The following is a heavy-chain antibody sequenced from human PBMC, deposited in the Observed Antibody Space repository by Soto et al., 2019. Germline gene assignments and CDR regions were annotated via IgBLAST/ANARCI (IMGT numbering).Heavy chain of an antibody. J-gene: IGHJ5*02. Sequence: PSETLSLTCTVSGGSISDDTYYWVWIRQPPGKGLEWIGSIYYSGTSSSNPSLEIRVTMSVYNSQNQLSLSLRTVTATDAADYYCARLHWTSPGCVPLDPWGDGTLVTVS. D-gene: IGHD3-3*01. CDR2: IYYSGTS. CDR1: GGSISDDTYY. V-gene: IGHV4-39*01. CDR3: ARLHWTSPGCVPLDP.